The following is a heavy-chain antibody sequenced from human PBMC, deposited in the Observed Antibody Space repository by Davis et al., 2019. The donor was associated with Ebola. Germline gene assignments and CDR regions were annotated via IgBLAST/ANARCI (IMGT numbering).Heavy chain of an antibody. D-gene: IGHD2-15*01. Sequence: SGSLTLSCAVSAGSFSHYYWNWIRQPPGKGLEWIGEINHSGSTNYNPSLKSLVTISVDTSKNQFSLKLSSVTAADTAVYYCARVVFVAGATPSWYFDLWGRGTLVTVSP. J-gene: IGHJ2*01. CDR1: AGSFSHYY. V-gene: IGHV4-34*01. CDR2: INHSGST. CDR3: ARVVFVAGATPSWYFDL.